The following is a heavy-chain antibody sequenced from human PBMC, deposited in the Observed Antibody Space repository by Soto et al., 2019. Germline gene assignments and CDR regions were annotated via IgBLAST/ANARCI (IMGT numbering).Heavy chain of an antibody. CDR2: IGTAVDT. CDR3: ARGQEVGAHFFES. Sequence: PGGSLRLSCEASGFTFSGFDMHWVRQPTGKGLEWVSTIGTAVDTYYAVSVKGRFTISRDNAKNSLSLQMNSLRAGDTAVYFCARGQEVGAHFFESWGQGTQVTASS. J-gene: IGHJ4*02. CDR1: GFTFSGFD. D-gene: IGHD2-15*01. V-gene: IGHV3-13*01.